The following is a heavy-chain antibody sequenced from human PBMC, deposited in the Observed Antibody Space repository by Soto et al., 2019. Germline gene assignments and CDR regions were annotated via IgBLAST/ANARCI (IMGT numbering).Heavy chain of an antibody. CDR1: GGSISSGGYS. CDR3: ARGPGNGDMGNFDP. Sequence: SETLSLTCAVSGGSISSGGYSWSWIRQPPGKGLEWIGYIYHRGSTYYNPSLKSRVTISVDRSKNQFSLKLSSVTAADTAVYYCARGPGNGDMGNFDPWGQGTLVTVSS. D-gene: IGHD1-1*01. CDR2: IYHRGST. V-gene: IGHV4-30-2*01. J-gene: IGHJ5*02.